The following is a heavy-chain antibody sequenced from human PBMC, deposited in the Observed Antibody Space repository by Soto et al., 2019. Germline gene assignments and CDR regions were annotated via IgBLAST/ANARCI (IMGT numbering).Heavy chain of an antibody. J-gene: IGHJ5*02. Sequence: ASVKVSCKASGYTFTSYYMHWVRQAPGQGLEWMGIINPSGGSTSYAQKFQGRVTMTRDTSTSTVYMELSSLRSEDTAVYYCARAGEAAGSPENWFAPWAQGTLVTVSA. D-gene: IGHD6-13*01. V-gene: IGHV1-46*01. CDR2: INPSGGST. CDR3: ARAGEAAGSPENWFAP. CDR1: GYTFTSYY.